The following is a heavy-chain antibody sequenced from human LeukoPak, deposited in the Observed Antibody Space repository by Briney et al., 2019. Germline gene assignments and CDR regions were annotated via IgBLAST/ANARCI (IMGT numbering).Heavy chain of an antibody. CDR1: GYSISSGYY. V-gene: IGHV4-38-2*01. CDR3: ARLITGTTTAFDI. J-gene: IGHJ3*02. D-gene: IGHD1-7*01. CDR2: IYHSGST. Sequence: KPSETLSLTCAVSGYSISSGYYWGWIRQPPGKGLEWIGSIYHSGSTHYNPSLKSRVTMSVDTSKNQFSLKLSSVTAADTAVYYCARLITGTTTAFDIWGQGTMVTVSS.